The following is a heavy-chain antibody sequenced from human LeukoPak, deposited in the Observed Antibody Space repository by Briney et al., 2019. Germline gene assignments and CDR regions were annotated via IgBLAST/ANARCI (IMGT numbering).Heavy chain of an antibody. Sequence: GGSLRLSCAASGFTVSRNYMSWVRQAPGKGLEWVSVMYSGGDTYYADSVKGRFTISRDNSKNTLYLQMTSLRAEDTAVYYCARDRHYDSSGRGFDYWGQGTLVTVSS. CDR1: GFTVSRNY. V-gene: IGHV3-66*01. D-gene: IGHD3-22*01. J-gene: IGHJ4*02. CDR2: MYSGGDT. CDR3: ARDRHYDSSGRGFDY.